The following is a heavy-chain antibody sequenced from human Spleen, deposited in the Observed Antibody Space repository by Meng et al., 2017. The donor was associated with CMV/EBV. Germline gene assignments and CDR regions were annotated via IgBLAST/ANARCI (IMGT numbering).Heavy chain of an antibody. J-gene: IGHJ4*02. Sequence: LSCAASGFTFTPYPMHWVRQAPGKGLEWVAITSYDGSTKYYADSVKGRFTISRDNSRTTLFLQMNSLRPEDTAVYYCARDRHLTIDYWGQGTLVTVSS. CDR2: TSYDGSTK. CDR1: GFTFTPYP. V-gene: IGHV3-30*04. CDR3: ARDRHLTIDY.